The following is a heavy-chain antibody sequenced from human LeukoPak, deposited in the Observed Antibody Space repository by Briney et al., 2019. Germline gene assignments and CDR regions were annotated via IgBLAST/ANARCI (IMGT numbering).Heavy chain of an antibody. CDR3: AKDMGDSSGFYYHDAFDI. J-gene: IGHJ3*02. Sequence: PGRSLRLSCAASGFTFDDYAMHWVRQAPGKGLEWVSLISGDGGRTYYADSVKGRFTISRDNSKDSLYLQMNSLSTEDTALYYCAKDMGDSSGFYYHDAFDIWGQGTMVTVSS. D-gene: IGHD3-22*01. CDR2: ISGDGGRT. V-gene: IGHV3-43*02. CDR1: GFTFDDYA.